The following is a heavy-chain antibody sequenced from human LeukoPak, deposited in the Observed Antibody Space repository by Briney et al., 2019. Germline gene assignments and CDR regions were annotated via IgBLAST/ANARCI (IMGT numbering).Heavy chain of an antibody. D-gene: IGHD3-10*01. V-gene: IGHV3-48*03. CDR1: GFTFSSYE. Sequence: GGSLRLSCAASGFTFSSYEMNWVRRAPGKGLEWVSYISSSGSTIYYADSVKGRFTISRDNAKNSLYLQMNSLRAEDTAVYYCARDSGLTMVRGVSFDYWGQGTLVTVSS. CDR2: ISSSGSTI. CDR3: ARDSGLTMVRGVSFDY. J-gene: IGHJ4*02.